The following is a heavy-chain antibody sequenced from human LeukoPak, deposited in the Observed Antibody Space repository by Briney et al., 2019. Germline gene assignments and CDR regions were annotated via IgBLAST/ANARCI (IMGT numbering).Heavy chain of an antibody. CDR3: ARDFWGAYRVDFFAY. CDR1: GFTFSNYW. Sequence: PGGSLRLSCAASGFTFSNYWMSWVRRAPGKGLEWVANIKQDGSETYYVDSVRGRFTISRDNAKNSLYLQMNSLRAEDTAVYYCARDFWGAYRVDFFAYWGQGILVTVYS. V-gene: IGHV3-7*01. D-gene: IGHD3-3*01. CDR2: IKQDGSET. J-gene: IGHJ4*02.